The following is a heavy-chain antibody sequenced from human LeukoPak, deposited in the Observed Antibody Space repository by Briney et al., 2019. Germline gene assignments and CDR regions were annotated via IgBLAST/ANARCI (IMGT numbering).Heavy chain of an antibody. CDR1: GYTFTVYY. V-gene: IGHV1-2*06. Sequence: ASVNVSFKASGYTFTVYYIHWVRQAPGQGLEWMGRINPNSGDTNYAQKFQGRVTMTRVTSISTFYMEVSRLRSDDTAVYYCARGGVDVWGQGTTVTVSS. J-gene: IGHJ6*02. CDR2: INPNSGDT. CDR3: ARGGVDV.